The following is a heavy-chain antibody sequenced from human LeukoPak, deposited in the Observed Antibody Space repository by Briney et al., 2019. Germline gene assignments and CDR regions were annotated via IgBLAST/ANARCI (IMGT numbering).Heavy chain of an antibody. V-gene: IGHV1-18*01. Sequence: ASVKVSCKASGYTFTSYGISWVQQAPGQGLEWMGWISAYNGNTNYAQKLQGRVTMTTDTSTSTAYMELRSLRSDDTAVYYCARDGRIGNWNAFGYWGQGTLVTVSS. CDR1: GYTFTSYG. J-gene: IGHJ4*02. CDR2: ISAYNGNT. CDR3: ARDGRIGNWNAFGY. D-gene: IGHD1-20*01.